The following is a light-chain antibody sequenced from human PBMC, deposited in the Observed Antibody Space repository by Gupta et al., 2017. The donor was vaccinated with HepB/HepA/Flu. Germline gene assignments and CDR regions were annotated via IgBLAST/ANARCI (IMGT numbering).Light chain of an antibody. CDR3: QTWATGIRV. J-gene: IGLJ3*02. CDR2: LNSDGSH. Sequence: QLVLTQSPSASASLGASVKLTCPLSSGHSSYAIAWHQQQPEKGPRYLMKLNSDGSHSKGDGIPDRFSGSSSGAERYLTISSLQSEDEADYYCQTWATGIRVFGGGTKLTVL. V-gene: IGLV4-69*01. CDR1: SGHSSYA.